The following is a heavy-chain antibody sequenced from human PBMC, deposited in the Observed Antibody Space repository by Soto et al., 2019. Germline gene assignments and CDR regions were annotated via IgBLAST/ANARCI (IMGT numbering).Heavy chain of an antibody. CDR1: GYTFTSYD. D-gene: IGHD6-19*01. J-gene: IGHJ6*02. CDR2: MNPNSGNT. CDR3: ARGSSGQYYYYGMDV. V-gene: IGHV1-8*01. Sequence: QVQLVQSGAEVKKPGASVKVSCKASGYTFTSYDINWVRQATGQGLEWMGWMNPNSGNTGYAQKFQGRVTMXXNXSXSTAYMELSSLRSEDTAVYYCARGSSGQYYYYGMDVWGQGTTVTVSS.